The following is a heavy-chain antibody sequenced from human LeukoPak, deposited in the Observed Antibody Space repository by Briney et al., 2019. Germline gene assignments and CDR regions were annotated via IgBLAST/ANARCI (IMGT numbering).Heavy chain of an antibody. V-gene: IGHV3-66*02. CDR2: IYAGDNT. Sequence: PGGSLRLSCAASGIAVRTNYISWVRQAPGKGLEWVSVIYAGDNTYYADSVKGRFTISRDNSKNTVYLQMNSLRSEDTAVYYCARGLLGHCSSISCYPGAFDNWGQGTMVSVSS. D-gene: IGHD2-2*01. CDR3: ARGLLGHCSSISCYPGAFDN. CDR1: GIAVRTNY. J-gene: IGHJ3*02.